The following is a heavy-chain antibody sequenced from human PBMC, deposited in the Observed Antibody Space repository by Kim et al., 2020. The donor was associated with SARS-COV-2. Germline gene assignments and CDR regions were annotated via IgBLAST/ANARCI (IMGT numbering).Heavy chain of an antibody. CDR3: ARVGTTGTYYYYYGMDV. CDR2: ISSSSSYT. D-gene: IGHD1-1*01. J-gene: IGHJ6*02. Sequence: GGSLRLSCAASGFTFSDYYMSWIRQAPGKGLEWVSYISSSSSYTNYADSVKGRFTISRDNAKNSLYPQMNSLRAEDTAVYYCARVGTTGTYYYYYGMDVWGQGTTVTVSS. V-gene: IGHV3-11*06. CDR1: GFTFSDYY.